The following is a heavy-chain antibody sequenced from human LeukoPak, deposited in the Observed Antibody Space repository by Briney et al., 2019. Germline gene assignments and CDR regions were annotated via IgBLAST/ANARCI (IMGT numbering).Heavy chain of an antibody. Sequence: ASVKVSCKTSGYTFTGYYIHWVRRAPGQGLEWMGWISAYNGNTNYAQKLQGRVTMTTDTSTSTAYMELRSLRSDDTAVYYCARVVYCSGGSCYRENDYWGQGTLVTVSS. J-gene: IGHJ4*02. CDR2: ISAYNGNT. V-gene: IGHV1-18*04. CDR3: ARVVYCSGGSCYRENDY. D-gene: IGHD2-15*01. CDR1: GYTFTGYY.